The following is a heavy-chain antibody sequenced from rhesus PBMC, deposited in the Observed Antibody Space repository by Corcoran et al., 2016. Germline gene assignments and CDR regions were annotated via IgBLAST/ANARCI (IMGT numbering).Heavy chain of an antibody. J-gene: IGHJ4*01. Sequence: QVQLQESGPGLVKPSETLSLTCAVSGGSFSSYWWSWIRQPPGKGLEWIGEINGNSGSTNYNPSLTSRVTISKDASKIQFSLKLSSVTAADTAVYYCASPRTVGQIDYWGQGVLVTVSS. CDR1: GGSFSSYW. CDR3: ASPRTVGQIDY. V-gene: IGHV4-80*01. CDR2: INGNSGST. D-gene: IGHD3-3*01.